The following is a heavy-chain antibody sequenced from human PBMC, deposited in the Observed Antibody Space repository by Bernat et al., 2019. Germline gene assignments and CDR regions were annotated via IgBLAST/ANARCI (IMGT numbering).Heavy chain of an antibody. V-gene: IGHV4-34*01. CDR3: ASYSYDYVWGSYPDNWFDP. CDR2: INHSGST. D-gene: IGHD3-16*02. CDR1: GGSFSGYY. Sequence: QVQLQQWGAGLLKPSETLSLTCAVYGGSFSGYYWSWIRQPPGKGLEWIGEINHSGSTNYNPSLKSRVTISVDTSKNQFSLKLSSVTAADTAVYYCASYSYDYVWGSYPDNWFDPWGQGTLVTVSS. J-gene: IGHJ5*02.